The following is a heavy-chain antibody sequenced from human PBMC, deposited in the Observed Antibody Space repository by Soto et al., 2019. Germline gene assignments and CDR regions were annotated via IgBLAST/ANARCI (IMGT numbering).Heavy chain of an antibody. D-gene: IGHD5-18*01. CDR2: ISGSGGST. Sequence: TGGSLRLSCAASGFTFSSYAMSWVRQAPGKGLEWVSAISGSGGSTDYVDSVKGRFTISRDNSKKMLYLQMNSLRDEDTAVYHCAKLQAYNFGPGAYSDYWGQGTLVTVSS. J-gene: IGHJ4*02. V-gene: IGHV3-23*01. CDR3: AKLQAYNFGPGAYSDY. CDR1: GFTFSSYA.